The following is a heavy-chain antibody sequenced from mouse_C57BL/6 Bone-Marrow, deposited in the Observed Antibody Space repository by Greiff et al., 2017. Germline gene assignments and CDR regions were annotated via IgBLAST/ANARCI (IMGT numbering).Heavy chain of an antibody. CDR3: AIRSWFAY. CDR2: INPGSGGT. V-gene: IGHV1-54*01. J-gene: IGHJ3*01. CDR1: GYAFTNYL. D-gene: IGHD1-1*01. Sequence: QVQLQQSGAELVRPGTSVKVSCKASGYAFTNYLIEWVKQRPGQGLEWIGVINPGSGGTNYNEKFKGKATLTADKSSSTACMQLSSLTSEGSAVYFCAIRSWFAYWGQGTLVTVSA.